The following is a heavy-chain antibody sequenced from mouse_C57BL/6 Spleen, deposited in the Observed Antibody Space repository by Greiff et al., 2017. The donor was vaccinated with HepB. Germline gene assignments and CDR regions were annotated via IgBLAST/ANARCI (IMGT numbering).Heavy chain of an antibody. Sequence: EVKLQESGPVLVKPGASVKMSCKASGYTFTDYYMNWVKQSHGKSLEWIGVINPYNGGTSYNQKFKGKATLTVDKSSSTAYMELNSLTSEDSAVYYCARASYGSVDYWGQGTTLTVSS. CDR3: ARASYGSVDY. CDR1: GYTFTDYY. CDR2: INPYNGGT. V-gene: IGHV1-19*01. J-gene: IGHJ2*01. D-gene: IGHD1-1*01.